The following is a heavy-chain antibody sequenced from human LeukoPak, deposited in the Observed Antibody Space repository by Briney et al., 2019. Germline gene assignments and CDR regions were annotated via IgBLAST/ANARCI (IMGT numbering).Heavy chain of an antibody. CDR2: MYHSGST. CDR3: ARDNRGVDAFDI. V-gene: IGHV4-30-2*01. D-gene: IGHD2-8*01. J-gene: IGHJ3*02. Sequence: SQTLSLTCTVSGGSISNGGYYWSWIRQPPGKGLEWIGYMYHSGSTYYNPSLKSRVTMSIDRSKNQFSLKLSSVTAADTAVYYCARDNRGVDAFDIWGRGTMVTVSS. CDR1: GGSISNGGYY.